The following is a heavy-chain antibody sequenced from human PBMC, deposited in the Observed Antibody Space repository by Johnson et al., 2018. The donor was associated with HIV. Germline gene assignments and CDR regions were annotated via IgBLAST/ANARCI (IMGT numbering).Heavy chain of an antibody. J-gene: IGHJ3*02. CDR2: IKSKTDGGTT. CDR1: QFSFSAYG. V-gene: IGHV3-15*01. D-gene: IGHD3-10*01. Sequence: VQLVESGGGVVQPGRSLRLSCAASQFSFSAYGMHWVRQAPGKGLEWVGRIKSKTDGGTTDYAAPVKGRFTISSDDSKNTLYLQMNSLKTEDTAVYYCTTDPITMVQGVISAYDAFDIWGQGTMVTVSS. CDR3: TTDPITMVQGVISAYDAFDI.